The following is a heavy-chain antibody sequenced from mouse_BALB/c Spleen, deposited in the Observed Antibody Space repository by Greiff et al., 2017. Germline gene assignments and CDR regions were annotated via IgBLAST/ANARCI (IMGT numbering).Heavy chain of an antibody. J-gene: IGHJ2*01. Sequence: QVQLKQSGAELVRPGSSVKISCKASGYAFSSYWMNWVKQRPGQGLEWIGQIYPGDGDTNYNGKFKGKATLTADKSSSTAYMQLSSLTSEDSAVYFCARMKGYYDYDGGYFDYWGQGTTLTVSS. CDR3: ARMKGYYDYDGGYFDY. CDR2: IYPGDGDT. V-gene: IGHV1-80*01. CDR1: GYAFSSYW. D-gene: IGHD2-4*01.